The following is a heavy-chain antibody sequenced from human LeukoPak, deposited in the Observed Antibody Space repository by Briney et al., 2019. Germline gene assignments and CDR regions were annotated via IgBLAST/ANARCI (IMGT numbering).Heavy chain of an antibody. CDR2: IKQDGSEK. CDR3: ARFVWSGCYTDGADDY. Sequence: GGSLRLSCAASGFTFSSYWMSWVRQAPGKGLEWVANIKQDGSEKYYVDSVKGRFTISRDNAKNSLYLQMNSLRAEDTAVYYCARFVWSGCYTDGADDYWGQGTLVTVSS. J-gene: IGHJ4*02. CDR1: GFTFSSYW. D-gene: IGHD3-3*01. V-gene: IGHV3-7*01.